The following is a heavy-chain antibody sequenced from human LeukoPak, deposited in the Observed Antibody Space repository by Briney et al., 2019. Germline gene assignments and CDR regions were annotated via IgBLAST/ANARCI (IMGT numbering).Heavy chain of an antibody. D-gene: IGHD1-26*01. Sequence: GGSLRLSCAASGFTFSSYSMNWVRQAPGKGLEWVSSISGSSTYVYYADSMRGRFTISRDDAKNSLYLQMNSLRAEDTAVYYCARGVSGRSHDFDYWGQGTLVTVSS. V-gene: IGHV3-21*06. CDR1: GFTFSSYS. J-gene: IGHJ4*02. CDR2: ISGSSTYV. CDR3: ARGVSGRSHDFDY.